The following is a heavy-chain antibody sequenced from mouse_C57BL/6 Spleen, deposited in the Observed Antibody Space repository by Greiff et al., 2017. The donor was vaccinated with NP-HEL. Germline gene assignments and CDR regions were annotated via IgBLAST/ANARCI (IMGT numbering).Heavy chain of an antibody. CDR3: ARDTTTNYFDY. V-gene: IGHV5-4*01. CDR1: GFTFSSYA. J-gene: IGHJ2*01. CDR2: ISDGGSYT. D-gene: IGHD1-1*01. Sequence: EVNVVESGGGLVKPGGSLKLSCAASGFTFSSYAMSWVRQTPEKRLEWVATISDGGSYTYYPDNVKGRFTISRDNAKNNLYLQMSHLKSEDTAMYYCARDTTTNYFDYWGQGTTLTVSS.